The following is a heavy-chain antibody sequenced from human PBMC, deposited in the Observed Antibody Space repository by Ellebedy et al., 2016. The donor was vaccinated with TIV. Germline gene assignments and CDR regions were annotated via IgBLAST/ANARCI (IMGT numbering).Heavy chain of an antibody. CDR2: IWCDGSIE. CDR3: ARDGVVGVNWFDP. CDR1: GFTFSSYA. Sequence: LSLTCAASGFTFSSYAMSWVRQAPGKGLEWVAFIWCDGSIEYYADSVKGRFTISRDNSKDTVFLQMNSLRAEDTAVYYCARDGVVGVNWFDPWGQGTLVTVSS. V-gene: IGHV3-30*04. J-gene: IGHJ5*02. D-gene: IGHD2-15*01.